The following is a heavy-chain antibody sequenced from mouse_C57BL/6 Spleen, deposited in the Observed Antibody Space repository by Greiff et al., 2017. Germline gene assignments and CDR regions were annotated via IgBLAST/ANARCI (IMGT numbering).Heavy chain of an antibody. CDR3: AREGNDYGAWFAY. V-gene: IGHV5-17*01. Sequence: EVKVVESGGGLVKPGGSLKLSCAASGFTFSDYGMHWVRQAPEKGLEWVAYISSGSSTIYYADTVKGRFTISRDKAKNTLFLQMTSLRSEDTAMYYCAREGNDYGAWFAYWGQGTLVTVSA. J-gene: IGHJ3*01. CDR1: GFTFSDYG. D-gene: IGHD2-4*01. CDR2: ISSGSSTI.